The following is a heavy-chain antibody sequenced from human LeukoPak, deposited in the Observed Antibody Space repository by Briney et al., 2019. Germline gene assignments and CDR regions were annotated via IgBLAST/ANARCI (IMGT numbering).Heavy chain of an antibody. CDR1: GFTFSSYA. CDR2: ISGSGGST. Sequence: TGGSLRLSCAASGFTFSSYAMSWVRQAPGKGLEWVSAISGSGGSTYYADSVKGRFTISRDNSKNTLYLQMNRLRAEDTAVYYCAKDQTIVVAATADYWGQGTLVTVSS. V-gene: IGHV3-23*01. CDR3: AKDQTIVVAATADY. J-gene: IGHJ4*02. D-gene: IGHD2-15*01.